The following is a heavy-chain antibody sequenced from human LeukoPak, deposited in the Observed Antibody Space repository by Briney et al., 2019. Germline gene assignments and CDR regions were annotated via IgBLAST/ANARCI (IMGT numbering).Heavy chain of an antibody. D-gene: IGHD1-26*01. Sequence: PSETLSLTCAVYGGSFSGYYWSWIRQPPGKGLEWIGEINHSGSTNYNPSLKSRVTISVGTSKNQFSLKLSPVTAADTAVYYCARGPEWELHYFDYWGQGTLVTVSS. CDR3: ARGPEWELHYFDY. V-gene: IGHV4-34*01. J-gene: IGHJ4*02. CDR1: GGSFSGYY. CDR2: INHSGST.